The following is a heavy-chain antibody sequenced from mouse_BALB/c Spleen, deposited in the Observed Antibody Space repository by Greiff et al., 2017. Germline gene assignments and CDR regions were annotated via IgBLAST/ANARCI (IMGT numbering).Heavy chain of an antibody. Sequence: QVQLQQSGPELVKPGASVKISCKASGYSFTSYYIHWVKQRPGQGLEWIGWIFPGSGNTKYNEKFKGKATLTADTSSSTAYMQLSSLTSEDSAVYFCARKGENGGFYAMDYWGQGTSVTVSS. CDR3: ARKGENGGFYAMDY. V-gene: IGHV1-66*01. J-gene: IGHJ4*01. CDR1: GYSFTSYY. CDR2: IFPGSGNT.